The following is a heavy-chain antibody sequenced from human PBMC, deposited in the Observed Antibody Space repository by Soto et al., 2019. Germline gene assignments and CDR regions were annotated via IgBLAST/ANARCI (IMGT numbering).Heavy chain of an antibody. CDR3: ARDGDDSSGWYPNYYYYYGMDV. V-gene: IGHV3-30-3*01. D-gene: IGHD6-19*01. CDR1: GFTFSSYA. J-gene: IGHJ6*02. Sequence: GGSLRLSCAASGFTFSSYAMHWVRQAPGKGLEWVAVISYDGSNKYYADSVKGRFTISRDNSKNTLYLQMNGLRAEDTAVYYCARDGDDSSGWYPNYYYYYGMDVWGQGTTVTVSS. CDR2: ISYDGSNK.